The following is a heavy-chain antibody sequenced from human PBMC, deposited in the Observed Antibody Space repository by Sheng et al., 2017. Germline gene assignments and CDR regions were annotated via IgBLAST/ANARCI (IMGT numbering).Heavy chain of an antibody. CDR1: GFTFSSYS. CDR3: ARVLFMSRRRAFDI. Sequence: EVQLVESGGGLVQPGGSLRLSCAASGFTFSSYSMNWVRQAPGKGLEWVSYISSSSSTIYYADSVKGRFTISRDNAKNSLYLQMNSLRAEDTAVYYCARVLFMSRRRAFDIWGQGTMVTVSS. CDR2: ISSSSSTI. J-gene: IGHJ3*02. V-gene: IGHV3-48*01. D-gene: IGHD3-10*02.